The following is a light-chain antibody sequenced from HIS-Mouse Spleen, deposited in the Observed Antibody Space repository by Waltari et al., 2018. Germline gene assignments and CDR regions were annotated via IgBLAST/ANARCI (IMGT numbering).Light chain of an antibody. J-gene: IGLJ1*01. CDR1: SSDVGGYNY. Sequence: QSALTQPASVSGSPGQSITISCPGTSSDVGGYNYVSWYQQHPGKAPKLMIYDVSNRPSGVSNRFSGSKSGNTASLTISGLQAEDEADYYCCSYAGSYSYVFGTGTKVTVL. CDR3: CSYAGSYSYV. CDR2: DVS. V-gene: IGLV2-14*03.